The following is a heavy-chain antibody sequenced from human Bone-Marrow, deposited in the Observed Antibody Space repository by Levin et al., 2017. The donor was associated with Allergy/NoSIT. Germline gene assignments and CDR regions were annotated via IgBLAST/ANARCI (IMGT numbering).Heavy chain of an antibody. CDR2: MHHSGMT. V-gene: IGHV4-34*01. CDR1: SGSFIGYY. D-gene: IGHD1-26*01. Sequence: SETLSLTCDVSSGSFIGYYCTWIRQPPGKGLEWIGEMHHSGMTNYNPSLKSRVSISADTSKSQFSLKLNSVTAADTAVYYCARSHSTSGMDFWGQGTLVTVSS. J-gene: IGHJ4*02. CDR3: ARSHSTSGMDF.